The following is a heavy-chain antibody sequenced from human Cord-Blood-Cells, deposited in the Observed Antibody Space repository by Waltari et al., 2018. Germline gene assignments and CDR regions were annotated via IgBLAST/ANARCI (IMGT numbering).Heavy chain of an antibody. CDR3: ARGPLMYSSSWYFQH. CDR1: GGSISSYY. J-gene: IGHJ1*01. V-gene: IGHV4-4*07. CDR2: IYTSGST. Sequence: QVQLQESGPGLVKPSETLSLTCTVSGGSISSYYWSWIRQPAGKGREWIGRIYTSGSTNYTPALKSRVTMSVDTSKNQFSLKLSSVTAADTAVYYCARGPLMYSSSWYFQHWGQGTLVTVSS. D-gene: IGHD6-13*01.